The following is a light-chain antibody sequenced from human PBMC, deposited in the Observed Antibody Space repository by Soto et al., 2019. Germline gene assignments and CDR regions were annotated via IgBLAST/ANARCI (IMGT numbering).Light chain of an antibody. J-gene: IGKJ5*01. V-gene: IGKV1-5*03. CDR2: KAS. Sequence: DFQMTQYPSSVSASVVHRVTITCRATQSLTRWLAWYQQKPGQAPKLLIYKASSLESGVPSRFSGSGSGTDFTLTISSLQPEDFATYYCQQFNNYLITFGQGTRLEIK. CDR3: QQFNNYLIT. CDR1: QSLTRW.